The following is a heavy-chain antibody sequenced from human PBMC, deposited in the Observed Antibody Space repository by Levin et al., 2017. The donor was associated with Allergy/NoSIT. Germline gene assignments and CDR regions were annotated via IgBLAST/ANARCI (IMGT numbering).Heavy chain of an antibody. CDR3: VKDSIPES. V-gene: IGHV3-30*18. D-gene: IGHD2-2*02. CDR2: ISYDGSDK. Sequence: QAGGSLRLSCAASGFTFNKYGIHWVRQAPGKGLEWVTFISYDGSDKYYADSVKGRFTISRDNSNHTLYLQMNSLRAEDTAFYYCVKDSIPESWGQGTLVTVSS. CDR1: GFTFNKYG. J-gene: IGHJ5*02.